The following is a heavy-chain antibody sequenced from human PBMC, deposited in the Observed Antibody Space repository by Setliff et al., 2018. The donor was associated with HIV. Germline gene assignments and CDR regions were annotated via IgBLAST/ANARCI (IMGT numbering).Heavy chain of an antibody. CDR2: IFSTGDT. J-gene: IGHJ4*02. CDR1: GDSFSSATHF. V-gene: IGHV4-31*11. Sequence: SETLSLTCAVSGDSFSSATHFWSWVRQRPGKGLEWLGYIFSTGDTDYNPSLKGRLTISLDTSDNHLYLRLNSVTAADTAVYSCAREPIVTTRQGFFDLWGQGMLVTVSS. D-gene: IGHD5-12*01. CDR3: AREPIVTTRQGFFDL.